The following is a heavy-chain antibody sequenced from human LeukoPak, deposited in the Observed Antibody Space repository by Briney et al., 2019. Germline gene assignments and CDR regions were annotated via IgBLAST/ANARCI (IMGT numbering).Heavy chain of an antibody. CDR2: ISSSGSTI. D-gene: IGHD6-19*01. CDR1: GFTFSSYE. J-gene: IGHJ4*02. CDR3: SSAYSSGWYQYYFDY. Sequence: PGGSLRLSCAASGFTFSSYEMNWVRQAPGKGLEWGSYISSSGSTIYYADSVKGRFTIARDNAKNSLYLQMNSLRAEDTAVYYCSSAYSSGWYQYYFDYWGQGTLVTVSS. V-gene: IGHV3-48*03.